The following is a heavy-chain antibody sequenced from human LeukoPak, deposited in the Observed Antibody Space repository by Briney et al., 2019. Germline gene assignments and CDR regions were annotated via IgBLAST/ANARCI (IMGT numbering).Heavy chain of an antibody. CDR2: IYPGDSDT. Sequence: GESLKISCKGSGYSFTSYWIGGVRQMPGKGLEWMGIIYPGDSDTRYSPSFQGQVTISADKSISTAYLQWSSLKASDTAMYYCARLVFAAATISPFDYWGQGTLVTVSS. D-gene: IGHD6-13*01. J-gene: IGHJ4*02. V-gene: IGHV5-51*01. CDR1: GYSFTSYW. CDR3: ARLVFAAATISPFDY.